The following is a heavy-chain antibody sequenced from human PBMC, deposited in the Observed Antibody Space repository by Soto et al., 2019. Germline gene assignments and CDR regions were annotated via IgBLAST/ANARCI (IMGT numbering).Heavy chain of an antibody. CDR2: IYYIGST. Sequence: SETLSLTCTVSGGSISSYYWSWLRQPPGKGLEWIGYIYYIGSTNYNPSLKSRVTISVDTSKNHFSLKLSSVTAADTAVYYCARYNWNSLAFDYWRQGTLVTVSS. CDR1: GGSISSYY. CDR3: ARYNWNSLAFDY. J-gene: IGHJ4*02. V-gene: IGHV4-59*01. D-gene: IGHD1-7*01.